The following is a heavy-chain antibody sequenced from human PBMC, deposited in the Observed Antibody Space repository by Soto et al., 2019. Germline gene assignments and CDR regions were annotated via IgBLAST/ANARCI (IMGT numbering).Heavy chain of an antibody. CDR2: IDHDGPT. J-gene: IGHJ4*02. Sequence: EVQLVESGGGLVQPGGSLRLSCAGSGFTFRNYWMHWVRQAPGKGLEWVSRIDHDGPTDYADSVRGRFTISRDNAENTLYLQMNSLRPEDRAVYYCVRDSHGDYWGQGTLVTVSS. V-gene: IGHV3-74*01. CDR1: GFTFRNYW. CDR3: VRDSHGDY.